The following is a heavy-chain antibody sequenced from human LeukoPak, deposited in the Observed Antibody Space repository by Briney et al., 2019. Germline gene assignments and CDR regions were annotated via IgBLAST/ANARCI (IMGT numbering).Heavy chain of an antibody. Sequence: GGSLRLSCAASGFTFDDYAMRWVRQAPGKGLEWVSLISWDGGSTYYADSVKGRFTISRDNSKNSLYLQMNSLRAEDTALYYCAKGVGGYGMGYWGQGTLVTVSS. V-gene: IGHV3-43D*03. J-gene: IGHJ4*02. CDR2: ISWDGGST. D-gene: IGHD3-22*01. CDR3: AKGVGGYGMGY. CDR1: GFTFDDYA.